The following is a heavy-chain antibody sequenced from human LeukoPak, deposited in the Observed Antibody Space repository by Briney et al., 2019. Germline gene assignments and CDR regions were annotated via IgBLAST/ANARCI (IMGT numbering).Heavy chain of an antibody. Sequence: GSLKLSCAASGFTFSSYDMHWVRQATGKGLEWVSAIGTAGDTYYPGSVKGRFTISRENAKNYLYLQMNSLRAGYTAVYYCAKGTAPYDAIAIWSQARMVTVSS. CDR2: IGTAGDT. D-gene: IGHD3-10*01. V-gene: IGHV3-13*01. CDR3: AKGTAPYDAIAI. CDR1: GFTFSSYD. J-gene: IGHJ3*02.